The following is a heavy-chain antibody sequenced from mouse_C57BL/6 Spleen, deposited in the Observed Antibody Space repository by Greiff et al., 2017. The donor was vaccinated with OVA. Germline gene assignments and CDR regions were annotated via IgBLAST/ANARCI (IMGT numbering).Heavy chain of an antibody. Sequence: QVQLQQSGAELARPGASVKLSCKASGYTFTSYGISWVKQRTGQGLEWIGEIYPRSGNTYYNEKFKGKATLTADKSSSTAYMEIRSLTSEDSAVYFCARTTTVVAPYDVWGTGTTVTVSS. CDR1: GYTFTSYG. V-gene: IGHV1-81*01. CDR3: ARTTTVVAPYDV. D-gene: IGHD1-1*01. J-gene: IGHJ1*03. CDR2: IYPRSGNT.